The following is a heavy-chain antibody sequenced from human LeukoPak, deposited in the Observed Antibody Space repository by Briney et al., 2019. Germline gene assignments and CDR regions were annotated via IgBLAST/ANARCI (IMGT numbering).Heavy chain of an antibody. Sequence: SETLSLTCTVSGGSISSSSYYWGWIRQPPGKGLEWIGSIYYSGSTYYNPSLKSRVTISVDTSKNQFSLKLSSVTAADTAVYYCARDAHYGVNDYWGQGTLVTVSS. CDR1: GGSISSSSYY. V-gene: IGHV4-39*07. D-gene: IGHD4-17*01. CDR3: ARDAHYGVNDY. CDR2: IYYSGST. J-gene: IGHJ4*02.